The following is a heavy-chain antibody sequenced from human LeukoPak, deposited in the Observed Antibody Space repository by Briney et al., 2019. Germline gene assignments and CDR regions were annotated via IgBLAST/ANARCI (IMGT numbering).Heavy chain of an antibody. CDR1: GGSISGYY. D-gene: IGHD3-9*01. CDR3: ARGGMGYDILTGYYNHNWFDP. CDR2: IYYSGST. V-gene: IGHV4-59*12. J-gene: IGHJ5*02. Sequence: SETLSLTCTVSGGSISGYYWSWIRQPPGKGLEWIGYIYYSGSTNYSPSLKSRITISVDTSKNQFSLKLSSVTAADTAVYYCARGGMGYDILTGYYNHNWFDPWGQGTLVTVSS.